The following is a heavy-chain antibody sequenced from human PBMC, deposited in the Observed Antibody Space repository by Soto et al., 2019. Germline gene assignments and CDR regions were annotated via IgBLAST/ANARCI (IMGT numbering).Heavy chain of an antibody. Sequence: QVQLQESGPGLVKPSETLSLTCTVSGGSISSYYWSWIRQPPNKGLGCIGYIYYTGNTYYNPSLKSRVTISMDTSKNQFSLKLTSVTAADTAVYYCARDISRDGYTMYYYGMDVWGQGTTVTVSS. CDR3: ARDISRDGYTMYYYGMDV. D-gene: IGHD5-12*01. CDR2: IYYTGNT. J-gene: IGHJ6*02. CDR1: GGSISSYY. V-gene: IGHV4-59*12.